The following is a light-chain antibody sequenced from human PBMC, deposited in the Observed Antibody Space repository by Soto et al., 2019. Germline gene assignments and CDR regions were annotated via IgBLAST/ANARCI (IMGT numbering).Light chain of an antibody. CDR3: NSYTNTGARV. CDR1: SSDIGANNF. V-gene: IGLV2-14*03. J-gene: IGLJ2*01. CDR2: EVN. Sequence: QSVLTQPASVSGSPGQSITISCTGTSSDIGANNFVSWYQQHPGKAPKVLIYEVNNRPSGISNRFSGSKSGNTASLTISGLRAEDEADYYCNSYTNTGARVFGGGTQLTVL.